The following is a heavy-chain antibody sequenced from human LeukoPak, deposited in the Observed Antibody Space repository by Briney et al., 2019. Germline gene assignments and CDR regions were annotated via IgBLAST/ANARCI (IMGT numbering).Heavy chain of an antibody. CDR1: GFTFSTSG. CDR3: AKDSAGGLGTNFDY. D-gene: IGHD7-27*01. Sequence: WGSLRLSCAASGFTFSTSGRHWVRQAPGKGLEWVAVIRHDGSYKYYADSVKGRFTISRNNSKHTLYLQMNGLRDEDTAVYYCAKDSAGGLGTNFDYWGQGTLVTVSS. V-gene: IGHV3-33*06. J-gene: IGHJ4*02. CDR2: IRHDGSYK.